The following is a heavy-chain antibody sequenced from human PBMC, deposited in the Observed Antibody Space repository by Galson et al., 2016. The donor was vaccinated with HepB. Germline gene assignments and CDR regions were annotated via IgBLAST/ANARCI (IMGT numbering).Heavy chain of an antibody. V-gene: IGHV2-5*02. Sequence: PALVKPTQTLTLTCTFSGFSFSTSGVGVGWIRQPPGKALERLAFIYWDDDKRYSPSLQSRLTITKDTSKNQVVLTMTNVDPVDTGTYYCARGSGWLLDRWGQGTLVTVSS. J-gene: IGHJ5*02. CDR3: ARGSGWLLDR. D-gene: IGHD6-19*01. CDR1: GFSFSTSGVG. CDR2: IYWDDDK.